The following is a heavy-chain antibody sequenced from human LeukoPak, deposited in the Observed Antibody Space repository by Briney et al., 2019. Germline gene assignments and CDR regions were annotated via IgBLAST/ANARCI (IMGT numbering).Heavy chain of an antibody. CDR3: AAGTATTTAPGPDWFDP. CDR2: INPNSGGT. Sequence: ASVKVSCKASGYTFTGYYIHWLRQAPGQGLEWMGWINPNSGGTNYAQTFLGRVTMTRDTSITTAYMDLSRLRSDDTAIYYCAAGTATTTAPGPDWFDPWGQGTLVTVSS. D-gene: IGHD1/OR15-1a*01. CDR1: GYTFTGYY. J-gene: IGHJ5*02. V-gene: IGHV1-2*02.